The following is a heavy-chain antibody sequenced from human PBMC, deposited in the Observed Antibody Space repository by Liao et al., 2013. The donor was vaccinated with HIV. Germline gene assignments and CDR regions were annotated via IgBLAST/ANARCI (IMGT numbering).Heavy chain of an antibody. D-gene: IGHD1-26*01. J-gene: IGHJ3*01. CDR3: ARAGFCDSGSCHDAFDV. CDR1: GGSFSGYY. V-gene: IGHV4-34*01. Sequence: QVQLQQWGAGLLKPSETLSLTCAVYGGSFSGYYWSWIRQPPGKGLEWIGDINHSGSTKYHPSLKSRVTISVDTSKNQFSLRLRSVTAADTAVYYCARAGFCDSGSCHDAFDVWGQGTMVTVSS. CDR2: INHSGST.